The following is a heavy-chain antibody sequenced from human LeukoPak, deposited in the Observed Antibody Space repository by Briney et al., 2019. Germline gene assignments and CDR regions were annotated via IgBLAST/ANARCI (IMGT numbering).Heavy chain of an antibody. CDR2: IYTSGGT. V-gene: IGHV4-4*07. CDR1: GGSISSYY. CDR3: AREGDYDFWSGPWDWFDP. J-gene: IGHJ5*02. Sequence: SETLSLTCTVSGGSISSYYWSWIRQPAGKGLEWIGRIYTSGGTNYNPSLKSRVTISVDKSKNQFSLKLSSVTAADTAVYYRAREGDYDFWSGPWDWFDPWGQGTLVTVSS. D-gene: IGHD3-3*01.